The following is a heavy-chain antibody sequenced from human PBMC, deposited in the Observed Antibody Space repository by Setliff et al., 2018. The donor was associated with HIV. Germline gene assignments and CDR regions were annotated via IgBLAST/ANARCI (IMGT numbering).Heavy chain of an antibody. V-gene: IGHV3-23*03. J-gene: IGHJ6*03. Sequence: PGGSLRLSCAASGFTFRSYAMSWVRQAPGKGLEWVSVIYSDGSSTYYADFVKGRFTISRDNFKRSVSLQMNSLRVEDSAIFYCAKGVGHNFYFMDVWGKGITVTVSS. CDR3: AKGVGHNFYFMDV. CDR2: IYSDGSST. CDR1: GFTFRSYA. D-gene: IGHD3-10*01.